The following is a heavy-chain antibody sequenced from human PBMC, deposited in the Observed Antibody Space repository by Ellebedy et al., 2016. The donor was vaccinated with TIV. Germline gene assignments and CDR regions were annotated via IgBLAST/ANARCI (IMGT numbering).Heavy chain of an antibody. Sequence: SETLSLTXAVYGGSFSGYYWSWIRQPPGKGLEWIGEINHSGSTNYNPSLKSRVTISVDTSKNQFSLKLSSVTAADTAVYYCARDPEQQLAYHNYGMDVWGQGTTVTVSS. CDR2: INHSGST. V-gene: IGHV4-34*01. D-gene: IGHD6-13*01. CDR1: GGSFSGYY. CDR3: ARDPEQQLAYHNYGMDV. J-gene: IGHJ6*02.